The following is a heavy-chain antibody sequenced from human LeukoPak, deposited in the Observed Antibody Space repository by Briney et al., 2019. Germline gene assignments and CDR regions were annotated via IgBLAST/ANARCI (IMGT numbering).Heavy chain of an antibody. Sequence: SVKVSCKASGGTFSSYAISWVRQAPGQGLEWMGRIIPILGIANYALKFQGRVTITADKSTSTAYMELSSLRSEDTAVYYCARQPPYHIAAAEWAPSVDWYFDLWGRGTLVTVSS. CDR2: IIPILGIA. V-gene: IGHV1-69*04. D-gene: IGHD6-13*01. CDR3: ARQPPYHIAAAEWAPSVDWYFDL. CDR1: GGTFSSYA. J-gene: IGHJ2*01.